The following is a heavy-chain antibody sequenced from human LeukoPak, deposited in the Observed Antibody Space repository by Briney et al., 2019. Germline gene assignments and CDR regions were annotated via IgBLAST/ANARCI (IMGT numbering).Heavy chain of an antibody. CDR3: AKTRPLDSSSWSHGDY. J-gene: IGHJ4*02. V-gene: IGHV3-23*01. D-gene: IGHD6-13*01. CDR1: GFTFSSCA. Sequence: GGSLRLSCAASGFTFSSCAMSWVRQAAGKGLEWVSGISGSGASTYYGDSVKGRFTISRDNSKNTLYLQMNSLRAEDTAVYYCAKTRPLDSSSWSHGDYWGQGTLVTVSS. CDR2: ISGSGAST.